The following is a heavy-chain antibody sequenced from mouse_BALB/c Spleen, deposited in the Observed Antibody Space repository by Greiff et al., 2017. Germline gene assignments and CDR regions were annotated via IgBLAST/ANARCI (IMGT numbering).Heavy chain of an antibody. CDR2: INPSNGRT. CDR1: GYTFTSYW. V-gene: IGHV1S81*02. CDR3: ARFTGLAY. Sequence: QVQLKQPGAELVKPGASVKLSCKASGYTFTSYWMHWVKQRPGQGLEWIGEINPSNGRTNYNEKFKSKATLTVDKSSSTAYMQLSSLTSEDSAVYYCARFTGLAYWGQGTLVTVSA. J-gene: IGHJ3*01.